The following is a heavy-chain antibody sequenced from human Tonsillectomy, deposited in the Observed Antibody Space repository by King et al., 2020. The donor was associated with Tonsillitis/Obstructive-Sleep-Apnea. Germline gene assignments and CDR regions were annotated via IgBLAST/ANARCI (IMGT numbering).Heavy chain of an antibody. J-gene: IGHJ4*02. CDR2: IYHSGIT. D-gene: IGHD3-10*01. V-gene: IGHV4-4*02. CDR3: VRVTTMVQGLPTPNFDY. CDR1: GGSISSSNW. Sequence: VQLQESGPGLVKPSGTLSLTCTVSGGSISSSNWWSCVPQPPGKGLEGVGGIYHSGITNHNPSLKSRVTISVDKSKNQFSLKVSSVTAADTAGYYCVRVTTMVQGLPTPNFDYWGQGTLVTVSS.